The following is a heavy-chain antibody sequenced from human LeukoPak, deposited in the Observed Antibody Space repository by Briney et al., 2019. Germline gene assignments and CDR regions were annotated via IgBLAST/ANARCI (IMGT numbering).Heavy chain of an antibody. CDR2: ISSNSRYT. V-gene: IGHV3-11*05. J-gene: IGHJ6*02. Sequence: GGSLRLSCAASGFTFSDYYMSWIRQAPGKGLEWVSYISSNSRYTHYADSVKGRSTISRDNAKNSLYLQTNSLRAEDTAVYYCARDTSFATVRYGVDVWGQGTTVTVSS. CDR1: GFTFSDYY. D-gene: IGHD4-17*01. CDR3: ARDTSFATVRYGVDV.